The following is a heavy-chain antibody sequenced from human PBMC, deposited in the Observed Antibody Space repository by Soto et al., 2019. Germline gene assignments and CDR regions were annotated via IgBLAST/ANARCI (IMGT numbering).Heavy chain of an antibody. D-gene: IGHD3-22*01. V-gene: IGHV4-61*01. J-gene: IGHJ3*02. CDR2: IYYSGST. CDR3: AKDATSIWIFGHYYDSSRHTPNLAFDI. Sequence: PSETLSLTCTVSGGSVSSGSYHWGWIRQPPGKGLEWIGYIYYSGSTNYNPSLKSRVTISVDTSKNQFSLKLSSVTAADTAVYYCAKDATSIWIFGHYYDSSRHTPNLAFDIWGQGTMVTVSS. CDR1: GGSVSSGSYH.